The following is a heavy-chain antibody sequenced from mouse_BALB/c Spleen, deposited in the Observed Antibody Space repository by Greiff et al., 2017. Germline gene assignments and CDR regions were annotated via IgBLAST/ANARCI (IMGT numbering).Heavy chain of an antibody. J-gene: IGHJ4*01. CDR3: ARTLGVDY. D-gene: IGHD1-2*01. V-gene: IGHV14-1*02. CDR1: GFNIKDYY. CDR2: IDPENGNT. Sequence: EVKLQQSGAELVRPGALVKLSCKASGFNIKDYYMHWVKQRPEQGLEWIGWIDPENGNTIYDPKFQGKASITADTSSNTAYLQLSSLTSEDTAVYYCARTLGVDYWGQGTSVTVSS.